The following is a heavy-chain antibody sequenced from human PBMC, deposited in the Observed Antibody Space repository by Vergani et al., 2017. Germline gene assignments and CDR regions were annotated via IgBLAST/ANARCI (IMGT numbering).Heavy chain of an antibody. D-gene: IGHD5-24*01. V-gene: IGHV3-74*01. J-gene: IGHJ2*01. CDR2: INSDVNST. Sequence: EVQLVESGGGLVQPGGSLRLSCAASGFTFSSYWMHWVRQAPGKGLVWVSRINSDVNSTSYADSVKGRFTISRDNAKNTLYLQMNSLRAEDTAVYYCARGRRDGYNWSYWYFDLWGRGTLVTVSS. CDR3: ARGRRDGYNWSYWYFDL. CDR1: GFTFSSYW.